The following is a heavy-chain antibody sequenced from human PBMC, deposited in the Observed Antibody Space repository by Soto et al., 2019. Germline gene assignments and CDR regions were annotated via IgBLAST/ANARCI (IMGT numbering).Heavy chain of an antibody. CDR1: GGSISSGGYS. CDR2: IYHSAST. D-gene: IGHD2-15*01. Sequence: SETLSLTCAVSGGSISSGGYSWSWIRQPPGKGLEWIGYIYHSASTYYNPSLKSRVTISVHMSKNQFCLQLSSVTAADTAVYYCARGQVVAAQHWGQGTLVTVSS. V-gene: IGHV4-30-2*01. J-gene: IGHJ4*02. CDR3: ARGQVVAAQH.